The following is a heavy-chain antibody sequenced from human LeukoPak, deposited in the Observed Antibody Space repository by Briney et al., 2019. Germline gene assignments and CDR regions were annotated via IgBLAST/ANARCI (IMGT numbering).Heavy chain of an antibody. CDR3: ARDQEYYYDSSGYYYYYYYGMDV. J-gene: IGHJ6*02. Sequence: ASVKVSCKASGYTFTSYGISWVRQAPEQGLEWMGWISAYNGNTNYAQKLQGRVTMTTDTSTSTAYMEQRSLRSDDTAVYYCARDQEYYYDSSGYYYYYYYGMDVWGQGTTVTVSS. D-gene: IGHD3-22*01. V-gene: IGHV1-18*01. CDR1: GYTFTSYG. CDR2: ISAYNGNT.